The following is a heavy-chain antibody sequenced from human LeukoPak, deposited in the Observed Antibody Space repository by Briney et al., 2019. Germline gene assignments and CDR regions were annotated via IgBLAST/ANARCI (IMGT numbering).Heavy chain of an antibody. CDR2: INHSGST. Sequence: SETLSLTCAVYGGSFSGYYWSWIRQPPGKGLEWIGEINHSGSTNYNPSLKSRVTISVDTSKNQFFLKLSSVTAADTAVYYCARGHGSTIFGVVKSRYYFDYWGRGTLVTVSS. V-gene: IGHV4-34*01. CDR1: GGSFSGYY. CDR3: ARGHGSTIFGVVKSRYYFDY. J-gene: IGHJ4*02. D-gene: IGHD3-3*01.